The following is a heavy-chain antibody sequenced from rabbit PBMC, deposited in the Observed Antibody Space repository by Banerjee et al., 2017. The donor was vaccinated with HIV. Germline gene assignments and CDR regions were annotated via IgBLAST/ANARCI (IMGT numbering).Heavy chain of an antibody. CDR1: GIDFSRYYY. CDR2: IISSTGTT. J-gene: IGHJ6*01. V-gene: IGHV1S43*01. CDR3: ARDGFGTGPDYDL. Sequence: QEQLEESGGGLVKPGGTLTLTCKAPGIDFSRYYYMCWVRQAPGKGLELIACIISSTGTTRYASWVNGRFTISKTSSTTVTLQMTSLTAADTATYFCARDGFGTGPDYDLWGPGTLVTVS. D-gene: IGHD7-1*01.